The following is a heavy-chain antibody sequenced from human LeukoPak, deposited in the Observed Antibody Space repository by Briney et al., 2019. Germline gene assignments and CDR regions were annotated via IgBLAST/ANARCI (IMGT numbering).Heavy chain of an antibody. CDR2: IYPGDSDT. CDR3: ARLLWSNYYERYFQH. V-gene: IGHV5-51*01. J-gene: IGHJ1*01. CDR1: GYSFTDYW. Sequence: GESLKISCKGSGYSFTDYWIGWVRQMPGKGLEWMGIIYPGDSDTRYSPSFQGQVTISADKSINTAYLQWSSLKASDTAMYYCARLLWSNYYERYFQHWGQGTLVTVSS. D-gene: IGHD3-16*01.